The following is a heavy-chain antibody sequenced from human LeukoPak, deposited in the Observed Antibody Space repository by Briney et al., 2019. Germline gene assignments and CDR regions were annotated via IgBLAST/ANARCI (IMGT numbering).Heavy chain of an antibody. J-gene: IGHJ6*03. V-gene: IGHV3-48*01. D-gene: IGHD3/OR15-3a*01. CDR1: GFTFSGYS. Sequence: GGSLRLSCAASGFTFSGYSMDWVRQAPGKGLEWVSYISSSSSTIYHADSVKGRFTISRDNAKNSLYLQMNSLRAEDTAVYYCARTGMDYHYYYIDVWGKGTTVTVSS. CDR3: ARTGMDYHYYYIDV. CDR2: ISSSSSTI.